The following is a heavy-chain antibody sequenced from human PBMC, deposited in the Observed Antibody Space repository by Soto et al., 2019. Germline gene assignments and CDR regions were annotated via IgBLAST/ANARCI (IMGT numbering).Heavy chain of an antibody. D-gene: IGHD5-18*01. CDR2: INHTGST. Sequence: HVQLQQWGAGLLKPSETLSLTCAVYGGSFSGYYWSWIRQPPGKGLEWIGEINHTGSTNYNPSLKRRATISVDTSKNQCSLKRSSVTAANTAVYYCARGGRYSYGPRSYSHGMDVWGQGTTVTVSS. J-gene: IGHJ6*02. CDR3: ARGGRYSYGPRSYSHGMDV. V-gene: IGHV4-34*01. CDR1: GGSFSGYY.